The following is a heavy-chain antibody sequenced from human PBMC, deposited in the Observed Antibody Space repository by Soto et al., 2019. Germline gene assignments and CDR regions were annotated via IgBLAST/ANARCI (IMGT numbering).Heavy chain of an antibody. CDR1: GGSFNDYY. CDR3: ARDHYSSGYMVSPY. V-gene: IGHV4-34*01. Sequence: KPSETLSLTCAVYGGSFNDYYWSWIRQPPGKGLEWIGEINHSGSTNYNPSLKSRVTISVDTSKNEFSLKLSSVTAADTAVYYCARDHYSSGYMVSPYWGQGALVTVSS. CDR2: INHSGST. D-gene: IGHD6-25*01. J-gene: IGHJ4*02.